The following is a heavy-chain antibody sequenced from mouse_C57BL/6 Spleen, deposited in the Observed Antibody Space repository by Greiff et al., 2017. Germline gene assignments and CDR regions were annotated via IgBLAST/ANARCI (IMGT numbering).Heavy chain of an antibody. Sequence: QVQLQQPGAELVMPGASVKLSCKASGYTFTSYWMHWVKQRPGQGLEWIGEIDPSDSYTNYNQKFKGKSTLTVDKSSSTAYMQLSSLTSEDSAVYYCALTGGGFAYWGQGTLVTVSA. V-gene: IGHV1-69*01. CDR1: GYTFTSYW. J-gene: IGHJ3*01. D-gene: IGHD4-1*01. CDR3: ALTGGGFAY. CDR2: IDPSDSYT.